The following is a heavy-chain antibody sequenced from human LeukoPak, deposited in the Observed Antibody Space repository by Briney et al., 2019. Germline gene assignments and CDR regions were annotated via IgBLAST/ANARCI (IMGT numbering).Heavy chain of an antibody. CDR1: GLTFSDYS. J-gene: IGHJ4*02. V-gene: IGHV3-48*04. CDR2: ISSTRSSI. D-gene: IGHD6-19*01. CDR3: ARHRRRTSGWEDFDY. Sequence: PGGSPRLSCAASGLTFSDYSMNWVRQAPGKGLEWVSYISSTRSSIYYADSVKGRFTISRDNAKNSLYLQMNSLRAEDTAVYYCARHRRRTSGWEDFDYWGQGTLVTVSS.